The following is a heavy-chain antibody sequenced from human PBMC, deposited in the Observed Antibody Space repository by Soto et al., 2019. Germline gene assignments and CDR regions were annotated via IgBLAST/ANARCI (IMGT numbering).Heavy chain of an antibody. Sequence: EVQLVESGGGLVQPGGSLRLSCAASGFTFSSYSMNWVRQAPGKGLEWLSYISSSSSSIYYADSVKGRFTISRDNAKNSVYLQMKSLRDEDTAVYYCARDEPGYYWGQGTLVTVSS. V-gene: IGHV3-48*02. CDR1: GFTFSSYS. CDR2: ISSSSSSI. J-gene: IGHJ4*02. CDR3: ARDEPGYY.